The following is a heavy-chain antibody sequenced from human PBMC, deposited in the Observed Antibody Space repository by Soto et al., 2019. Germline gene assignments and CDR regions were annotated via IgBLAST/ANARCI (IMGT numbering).Heavy chain of an antibody. V-gene: IGHV1-18*04. CDR1: GYTFSTYG. J-gene: IGHJ4*02. Sequence: ASVKVSCKASGYTFSTYGINWVRQAPGQRLEWLGWISPRNGNTNYAQNVQGRVTLTTDASTGTAYLELKNLRSDDTAVYYCARVQLLPNPAFDFWGQGTLVTVS. D-gene: IGHD5-18*01. CDR2: ISPRNGNT. CDR3: ARVQLLPNPAFDF.